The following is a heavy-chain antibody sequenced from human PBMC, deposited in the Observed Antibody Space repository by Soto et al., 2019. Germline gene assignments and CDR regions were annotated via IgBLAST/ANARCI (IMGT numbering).Heavy chain of an antibody. V-gene: IGHV3-30*18. J-gene: IGHJ5*02. Sequence: GGSLRLSCAASGLTFSSYGMHWVRQAPGKGLEWVAVISYDGSNKYYADSVKGRFTISRDNSKNTLYLQMNSLRAEDTAVYYCANGEGFDPWGQGTLVTVSS. CDR1: GLTFSSYG. CDR2: ISYDGSNK. CDR3: ANGEGFDP.